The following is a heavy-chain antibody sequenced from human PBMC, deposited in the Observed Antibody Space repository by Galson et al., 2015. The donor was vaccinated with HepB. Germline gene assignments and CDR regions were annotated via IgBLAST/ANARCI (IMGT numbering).Heavy chain of an antibody. D-gene: IGHD1-14*01. CDR1: GFTFSSYA. CDR2: ISYDGSNK. J-gene: IGHJ4*02. V-gene: IGHV3-30*04. CDR3: ARGRRLATGKTNPLDY. Sequence: SLRLSCAASGFTFSSYAMHWVRQAPGKGLEWVAVISYDGSNKYYADSVKGRFTISRDNSKNTLYLQMNSLRAEDTAVYYCARGRRLATGKTNPLDYWGQGTLVTVSS.